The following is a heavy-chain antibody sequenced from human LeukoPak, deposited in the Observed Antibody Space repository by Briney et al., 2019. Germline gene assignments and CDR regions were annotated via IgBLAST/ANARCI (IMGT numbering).Heavy chain of an antibody. CDR1: GFTVSSNY. CDR3: AREGDYGGTSGGFFDY. D-gene: IGHD4-23*01. Sequence: GGSLRLSCAASGFTVSSNYMSWVRQAPGKGLEWVSVIYSGGSTYYADSVKGRFTISRDNSKNTLYLQMNSLRAEDTAVYYCAREGDYGGTSGGFFDYWGQGTLVTVSS. J-gene: IGHJ4*02. CDR2: IYSGGST. V-gene: IGHV3-53*01.